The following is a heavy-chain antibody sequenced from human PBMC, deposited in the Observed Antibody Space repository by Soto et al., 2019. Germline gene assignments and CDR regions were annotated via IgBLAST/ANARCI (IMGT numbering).Heavy chain of an antibody. CDR3: ASYRGTMAKAETYYYYMDV. CDR2: FDPEDGET. J-gene: IGHJ6*03. V-gene: IGHV1-24*01. CDR1: GYTLTELS. Sequence: ASVKVSCKVSGYTLTELSMHWVRQAPGKGLEWMGGFDPEDGETIYAQKFQGRVTMTEDTSTDTAYMELSSLRSEDTAVYYCASYRGTMAKAETYYYYMDVWGKGTTVTVSS. D-gene: IGHD1-26*01.